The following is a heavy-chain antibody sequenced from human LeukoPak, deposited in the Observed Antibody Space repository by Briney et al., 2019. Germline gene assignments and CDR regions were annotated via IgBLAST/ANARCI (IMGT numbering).Heavy chain of an antibody. CDR3: ARDGGGDSWGYFDC. CDR2: ISAYNGNR. Sequence: GASVKVSCKASGYAFTRYGISWVRQAPGQGLEWMGWISAYNGNRNSAQKFQGRVTMTTDTSTSTVYMELRSLRSDDTAVYYCARDGGGDSWGYFDCCGQGNLVTVSS. D-gene: IGHD2-21*02. J-gene: IGHJ4*02. V-gene: IGHV1-18*01. CDR1: GYAFTRYG.